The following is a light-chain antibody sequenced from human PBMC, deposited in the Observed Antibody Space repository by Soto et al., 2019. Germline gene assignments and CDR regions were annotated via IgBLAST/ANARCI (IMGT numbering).Light chain of an antibody. CDR2: EGT. V-gene: IGLV2-14*02. CDR3: SSYAVTNIFV. Sequence: QSVLTQPASVSGSPGQSITISCTGTSSDVVNDLLVSWYQQQPGKAPKLMIYEGTKRPAGVSDRFSGSKSGSTASLTVSGLQAEDEADYYCSSYAVTNIFVFGTGTKVTVL. CDR1: SSDVVNDLL. J-gene: IGLJ1*01.